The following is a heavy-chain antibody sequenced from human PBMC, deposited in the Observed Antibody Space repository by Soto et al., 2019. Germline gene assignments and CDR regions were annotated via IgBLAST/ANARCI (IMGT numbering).Heavy chain of an antibody. J-gene: IGHJ4*02. V-gene: IGHV3-74*01. Sequence: EVQLVESGGGSVQPGGSLRLHCAASGFTFSSHWMYWVRQAPGKGLFWVPRINSEGSSRRYADSVNGRFTVSRDNAKNTLYLQMNSLRAEDTAVYYCAREATYSSGRGMDVWGQGTLVTVSS. CDR3: AREATYSSGRGMDV. CDR2: INSEGSSR. D-gene: IGHD3-22*01. CDR1: GFTFSSHW.